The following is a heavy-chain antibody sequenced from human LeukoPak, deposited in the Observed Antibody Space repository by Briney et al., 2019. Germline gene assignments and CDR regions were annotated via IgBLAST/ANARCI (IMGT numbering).Heavy chain of an antibody. CDR3: TSNSGWLLDAFDV. Sequence: ASVKVSCKASGYTFTSYGISWVRQAPGQRLEWMGWINAGNGNTKYSQYFQGRVTITRDTSASITYMELASLRSEDTAVYYCTSNSGWLLDAFDVWGQGTMVTVSS. V-gene: IGHV1-3*01. D-gene: IGHD6-19*01. CDR1: GYTFTSYG. CDR2: INAGNGNT. J-gene: IGHJ3*01.